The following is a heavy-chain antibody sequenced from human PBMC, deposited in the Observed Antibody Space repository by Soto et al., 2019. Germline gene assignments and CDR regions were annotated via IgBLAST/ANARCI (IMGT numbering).Heavy chain of an antibody. V-gene: IGHV4-34*01. CDR3: ARLVVPAAMSASKARGPYYYYGMDV. CDR2: INHSGST. D-gene: IGHD2-2*01. Sequence: SETLSLTCAVYGGSFSGYYWSWIRQPPGKGLEWIGEINHSGSTNYNPSLKSRVTISVDTSKNQFSLKLSSVTAADTAVYYCARLVVPAAMSASKARGPYYYYGMDVWGQGTTVTVSS. J-gene: IGHJ6*02. CDR1: GGSFSGYY.